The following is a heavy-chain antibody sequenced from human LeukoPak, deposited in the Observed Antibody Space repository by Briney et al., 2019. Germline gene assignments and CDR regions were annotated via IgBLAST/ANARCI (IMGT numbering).Heavy chain of an antibody. Sequence: KPSETLSLTCAVFGGSFTGYYWSWIRQPPGKGLEWIGEIDHAGSTNYNPSLNSRANISVDTSKNQFSLKLSPVTAADTDVYYCARRDLDWRRDGSNYWYFHFWGRGTLVTVSS. J-gene: IGHJ2*01. CDR2: IDHAGST. V-gene: IGHV4-34*01. CDR3: ARRDLDWRRDGSNYWYFHF. D-gene: IGHD1-1*01. CDR1: GGSFTGYY.